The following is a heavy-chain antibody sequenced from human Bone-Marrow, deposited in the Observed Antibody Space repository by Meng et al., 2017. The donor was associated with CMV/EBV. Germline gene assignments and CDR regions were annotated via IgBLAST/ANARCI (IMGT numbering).Heavy chain of an antibody. Sequence: GGSLRLSCAASGFTFSSYGMHWVRQAPGKGLEWVAFIRYDGSNKYYADSVKGRFTISRDNSKNTLYLQMNSLRAEDTAVYYCAKPEYNWNYVVAFDIWGQGTIVTVSS. J-gene: IGHJ3*02. V-gene: IGHV3-30*02. D-gene: IGHD1-7*01. CDR1: GFTFSSYG. CDR3: AKPEYNWNYVVAFDI. CDR2: IRYDGSNK.